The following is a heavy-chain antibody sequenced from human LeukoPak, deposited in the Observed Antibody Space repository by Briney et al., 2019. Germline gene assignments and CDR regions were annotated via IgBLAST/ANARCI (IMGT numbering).Heavy chain of an antibody. CDR2: IYTSGST. J-gene: IGHJ5*02. V-gene: IGHV4-4*07. D-gene: IGHD3-10*01. Sequence: SETLSLTCTVSGGSISSYYWSWIRQPPGKGLEWIGRIYTSGSTNYNPSLKSRVTMSVDTSKNQFSLKLSSVTAADTAVYYCARAGGSGSYYGNWFDPWGQGTLVSVSS. CDR1: GGSISSYY. CDR3: ARAGGSGSYYGNWFDP.